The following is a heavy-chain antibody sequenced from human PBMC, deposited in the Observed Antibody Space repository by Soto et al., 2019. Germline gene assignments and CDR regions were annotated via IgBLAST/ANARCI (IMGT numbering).Heavy chain of an antibody. CDR2: IDPSDSYT. Sequence: PGESLKISCKGSGYSFTSYWISWVRQMPGKGLEWMGRIDPSDSYTNYSPSFQGHVTISADKSISTAYLQWSSLKASDTAMYYCARHFPIAAAGTYDWFDPWGQGTLVTVSS. D-gene: IGHD6-13*01. V-gene: IGHV5-10-1*01. CDR3: ARHFPIAAAGTYDWFDP. CDR1: GYSFTSYW. J-gene: IGHJ5*02.